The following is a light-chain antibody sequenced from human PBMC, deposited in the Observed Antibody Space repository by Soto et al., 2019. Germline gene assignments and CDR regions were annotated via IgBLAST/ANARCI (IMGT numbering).Light chain of an antibody. V-gene: IGKV3-20*01. CDR1: QSVRSSY. Sequence: EIGLTQSPGTLSLSPGERATLSCRASQSVRSSYLAWYHQKPGQAPRLLIYGASSRATGIPDRFSGSGSGTDFTLTISRLEPEDFAVYYCQQYGTSVLSFGGGTKVDI. CDR3: QQYGTSVLS. CDR2: GAS. J-gene: IGKJ4*01.